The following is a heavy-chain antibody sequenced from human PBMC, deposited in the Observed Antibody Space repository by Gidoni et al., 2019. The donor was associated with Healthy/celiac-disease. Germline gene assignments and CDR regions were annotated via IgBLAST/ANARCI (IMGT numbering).Heavy chain of an antibody. J-gene: IGHJ4*02. CDR2: ISSSSSYI. CDR3: ARDLKLGGSFDY. Sequence: EVQLLESGGGLVKPWGSLCLSCAASGSPFSSYSMNWVRQAPGKGLEWVSSISSSSSYIYYADSVKGRFTISRDNAKNSLYLQMNSLRAEDTAVYYCARDLKLGGSFDYWGQGTLVTVSS. V-gene: IGHV3-21*01. CDR1: GSPFSSYS. D-gene: IGHD3-16*01.